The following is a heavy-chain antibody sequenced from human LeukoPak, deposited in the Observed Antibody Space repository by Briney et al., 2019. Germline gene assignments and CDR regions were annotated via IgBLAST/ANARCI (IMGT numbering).Heavy chain of an antibody. CDR1: GGSISSGGYY. D-gene: IGHD5-12*01. CDR2: IYYSGST. CDR3: ARSGYSGYDNAFDI. V-gene: IGHV4-31*03. J-gene: IGHJ3*02. Sequence: SETLSLTCTVSGGSISSGGYYWNWIRQHPGKGLEWIGYIYYSGSTHYNPSLKSRVTISVDTSKNQFSLKLSSVTAADTAVYYCARSGYSGYDNAFDIWGQGTMVTVSS.